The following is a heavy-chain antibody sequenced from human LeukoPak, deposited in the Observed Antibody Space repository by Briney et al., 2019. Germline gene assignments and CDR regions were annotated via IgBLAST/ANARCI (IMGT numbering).Heavy chain of an antibody. J-gene: IGHJ6*02. CDR1: GGSFSGYY. Sequence: SETLSLTCAVYGGSFSGYYWSWIRQPPGKGLEWIGEINHSGSTNYNPSLKSRVTISVDKSKNQFSLKLSSVTAADTAVYYCARGYYGSGSSQGFYYYYGMDVWGQGTTVTVSS. D-gene: IGHD3-10*01. V-gene: IGHV4-34*01. CDR2: INHSGST. CDR3: ARGYYGSGSSQGFYYYYGMDV.